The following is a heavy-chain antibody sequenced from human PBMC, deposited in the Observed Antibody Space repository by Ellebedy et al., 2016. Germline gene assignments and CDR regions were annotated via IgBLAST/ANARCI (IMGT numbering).Heavy chain of an antibody. J-gene: IGHJ6*02. V-gene: IGHV1-69*06. CDR2: VIAIFGST. Sequence: SVKVSXKASGGTFNSQVFTWVRQAPGQGLEWMGGVIAIFGSTNYAQKFQGRVKITADKSTSTVYMELSSLRSEDTAVYYCARVGNYDFWSGLEGLSKYAMDVWGQGTTVIVTS. CDR1: GGTFNSQV. D-gene: IGHD3-3*01. CDR3: ARVGNYDFWSGLEGLSKYAMDV.